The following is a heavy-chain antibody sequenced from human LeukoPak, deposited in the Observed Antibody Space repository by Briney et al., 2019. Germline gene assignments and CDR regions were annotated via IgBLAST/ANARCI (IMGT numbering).Heavy chain of an antibody. CDR1: GLTLSDYW. J-gene: IGHJ4*02. CDR3: ARGVNTYS. V-gene: IGHV3-7*01. Sequence: GGSMRLSCEASGLTLSDYWMSWVRQAPGKGLEWVANINEDGSAKNYVDSVKGRFTISRDNAKNSLYLQMDSLRVEDTAEYYCARGVNTYSWGQGTLVTVSS. CDR2: INEDGSAK.